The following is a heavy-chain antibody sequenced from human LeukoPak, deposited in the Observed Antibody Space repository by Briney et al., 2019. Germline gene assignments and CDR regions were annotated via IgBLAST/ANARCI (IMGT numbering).Heavy chain of an antibody. J-gene: IGHJ4*02. Sequence: SETLSLTCTVSGGSISSYYWSWIRQPPGKGLEWIGYIYYSGSTNYNPSLKSRVTISVGTSKNQFSLKLSSVTAADTAVYYCARSDMVRRRVEYYFDYWGQGTLVTVSS. D-gene: IGHD3-10*01. V-gene: IGHV4-59*01. CDR3: ARSDMVRRRVEYYFDY. CDR2: IYYSGST. CDR1: GGSISSYY.